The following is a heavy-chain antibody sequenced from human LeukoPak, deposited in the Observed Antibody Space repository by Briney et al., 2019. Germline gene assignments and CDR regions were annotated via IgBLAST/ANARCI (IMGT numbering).Heavy chain of an antibody. CDR2: IYYSGST. CDR3: ARGGDTVVFDY. CDR1: GYSISSGYY. J-gene: IGHJ4*02. D-gene: IGHD5-12*01. Sequence: SETLSLTCTVSGYSISSGYYWSWIRQPPGQGLEWIGYIYYSGSTYYNPSLKSRVTISVDTSKNQFSLKLSSVTAADTAVYYCARGGDTVVFDYWGQGTLVTVSS. V-gene: IGHV4-30-4*01.